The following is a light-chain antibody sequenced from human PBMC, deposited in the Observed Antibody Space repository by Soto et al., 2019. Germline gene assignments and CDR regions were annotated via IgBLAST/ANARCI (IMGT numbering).Light chain of an antibody. CDR2: WAS. Sequence: DIVMTQSPASLAVSLGERATINCKSSQSVLYNSNNKNYLAWYQQKPRQPPKLLIYWASTRESGVPDRFSGSGSGTDFTLTISSLQAEDVAVYYCQQYYTTPRTFGQGTKVEVK. CDR1: QSVLYNSNNKNY. V-gene: IGKV4-1*01. CDR3: QQYYTTPRT. J-gene: IGKJ1*01.